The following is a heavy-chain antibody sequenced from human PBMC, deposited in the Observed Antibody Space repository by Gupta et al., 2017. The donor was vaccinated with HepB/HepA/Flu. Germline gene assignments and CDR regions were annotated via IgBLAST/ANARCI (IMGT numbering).Heavy chain of an antibody. J-gene: IGHJ6*03. CDR2: IYSGGST. D-gene: IGHD5-18*01. V-gene: IGHV3-53*01. CDR1: GFTVSSNY. CDR3: ASNTATVDYYYMDV. Sequence: EVQLVESGGGLIQPGGSLRLSCAASGFTVSSNYMSWVRQAPGKGLEWVSVIYSGGSTYYADSVKGRFTISRDNSKNTLYLQMNSLRAEDTAVYYCASNTATVDYYYMDVWGKGTTVTVSS.